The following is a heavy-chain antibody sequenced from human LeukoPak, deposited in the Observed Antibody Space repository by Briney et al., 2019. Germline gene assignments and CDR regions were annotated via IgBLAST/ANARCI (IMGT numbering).Heavy chain of an antibody. CDR2: INTDGSST. V-gene: IGHV3-74*01. CDR3: ARWDTTGGAFDI. D-gene: IGHD4-17*01. Sequence: GGSLRLSCAASGFTFSSYWMHWVRQAPGKGLVWVSRINTDGSSTSYADSVKGRFTISRDNAKNTLYLQMNSLRAEDTAVYYCARWDTTGGAFDIWGQGTMVTVSS. CDR1: GFTFSSYW. J-gene: IGHJ3*02.